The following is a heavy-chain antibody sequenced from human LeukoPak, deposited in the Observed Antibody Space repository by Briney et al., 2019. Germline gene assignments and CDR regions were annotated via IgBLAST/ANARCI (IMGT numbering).Heavy chain of an antibody. Sequence: PGWSLRLSCTTSGFNFCDHAMTWVRQAPGKGLEWVGFIRSKAYRGTTEYAASVKGRFTISRDDSKSVVYLQMNSLKSEDTAVYYCSRGPIQLWVHNGVDVWGQGTTVTVSS. D-gene: IGHD5-18*01. CDR3: SRGPIQLWVHNGVDV. CDR1: GFNFCDHA. V-gene: IGHV3-49*04. J-gene: IGHJ6*02. CDR2: IRSKAYRGTT.